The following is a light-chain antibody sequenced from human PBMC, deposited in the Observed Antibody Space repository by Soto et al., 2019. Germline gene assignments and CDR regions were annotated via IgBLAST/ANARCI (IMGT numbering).Light chain of an antibody. CDR1: SGHSSYA. Sequence: QLVLTQSPPASASLGASVKLTCTLSSGHSSYAIAWHQQQPEKGPRYLMKLNSDGSHSKGDGIPDRFSGSSSGAERYLTISSLQSEDEADYYCQTWGTGVPVFGGGTKLTVL. J-gene: IGLJ2*01. V-gene: IGLV4-69*01. CDR2: LNSDGSH. CDR3: QTWGTGVPV.